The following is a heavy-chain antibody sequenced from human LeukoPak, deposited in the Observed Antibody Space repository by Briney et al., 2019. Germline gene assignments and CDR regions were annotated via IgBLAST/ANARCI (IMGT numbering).Heavy chain of an antibody. Sequence: SETLSLTCAVYGGSFGGYYWSWIRQPPGKGLEWIGEINHSGSTNYNPSLKSRVTISVDTSKNQFSLKLSSVTAADTAVYYCARYVSSWYYSQPSYYYYGMDVWGQGTTVTVSS. V-gene: IGHV4-34*01. CDR3: ARYVSSWYYSQPSYYYYGMDV. CDR2: INHSGST. CDR1: GGSFGGYY. D-gene: IGHD6-13*01. J-gene: IGHJ6*02.